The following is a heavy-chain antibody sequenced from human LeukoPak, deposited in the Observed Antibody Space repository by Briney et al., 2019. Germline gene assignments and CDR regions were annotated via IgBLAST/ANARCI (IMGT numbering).Heavy chain of an antibody. Sequence: GGSLRLSCAASGFTFSDYYMSWIRQAPGKGLEWVSYISSSGSTIYYADSVKGRFTISRDNAKNSLYLQMNSLRAEDTAVYYCAKRVSGSYRQIDYWGQGTLVTVSS. D-gene: IGHD1-26*01. CDR2: ISSSGSTI. CDR1: GFTFSDYY. V-gene: IGHV3-11*01. J-gene: IGHJ4*02. CDR3: AKRVSGSYRQIDY.